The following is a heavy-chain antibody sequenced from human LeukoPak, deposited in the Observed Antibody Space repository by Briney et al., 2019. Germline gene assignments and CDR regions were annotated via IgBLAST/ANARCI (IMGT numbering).Heavy chain of an antibody. J-gene: IGHJ4*02. CDR3: ARERIREIPSLDF. D-gene: IGHD3-10*01. CDR2: ISMSGST. V-gene: IGHV4-61*02. CDR1: GASISSTFYC. Sequence: TLSLTCTVSGASISSTFYCWTWVRPPAGQGLEFVARISMSGSTNYNPSIKRRVDISMDTSKHQFSLRLTCVTAADTAIYFCARERIREIPSLDFWGQGNLVTVSS.